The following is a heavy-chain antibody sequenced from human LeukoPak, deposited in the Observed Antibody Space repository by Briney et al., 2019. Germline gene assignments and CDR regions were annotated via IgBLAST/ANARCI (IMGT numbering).Heavy chain of an antibody. Sequence: GGSLRLSCAASGFTFDDYAMHWVRQAPGKGLEWVSGISWNSGSIGYADSVKGRFTISRDNAKNSLYLQMNSLRAEDTALYYCAKDMVRVAGIYYFDYWGQGTLVTVSS. V-gene: IGHV3-9*01. D-gene: IGHD2-15*01. CDR1: GFTFDDYA. J-gene: IGHJ4*02. CDR3: AKDMVRVAGIYYFDY. CDR2: ISWNSGSI.